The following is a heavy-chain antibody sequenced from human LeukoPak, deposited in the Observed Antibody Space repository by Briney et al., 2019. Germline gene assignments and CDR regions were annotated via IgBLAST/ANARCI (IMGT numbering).Heavy chain of an antibody. CDR2: INHSGST. V-gene: IGHV4-34*01. CDR3: ARGPIIAVAGSSGFDY. CDR1: GGSFSGYY. J-gene: IGHJ4*02. D-gene: IGHD6-19*01. Sequence: SETLSLTCAVYGGSFSGYYWSWIRQPPGKGLEWIGEINHSGSTSYNPSLKSRVTISVDTSKNQFSLKLSSVTAADTAVYYCARGPIIAVAGSSGFDYWGQGTLVTVSS.